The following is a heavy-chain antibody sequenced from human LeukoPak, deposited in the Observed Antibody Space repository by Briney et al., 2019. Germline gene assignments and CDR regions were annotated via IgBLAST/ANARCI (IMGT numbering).Heavy chain of an antibody. CDR1: GFTFSSYS. CDR3: ARSLNIVVVPAAIDY. J-gene: IGHJ4*02. V-gene: IGHV3-21*01. D-gene: IGHD2-2*01. CDR2: ISSSSSYI. Sequence: PGGSLRLSCAASGFTFSSYSMNWVRQAPGKGLEWVSSISSSSSYIYYADSVKGRFTISRDNAKNSLYLQMNSLRAEDTAVYYCARSLNIVVVPAAIDYWGQGTLVTVSS.